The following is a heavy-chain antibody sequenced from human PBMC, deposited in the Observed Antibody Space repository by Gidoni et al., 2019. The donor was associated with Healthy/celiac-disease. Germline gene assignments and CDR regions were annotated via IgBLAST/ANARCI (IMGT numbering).Heavy chain of an antibody. V-gene: IGHV3-7*03. CDR1: GSTFSSYW. Sequence: EVQLVESGGGLVQPGGSLRLSCAASGSTFSSYWMSWVRQAPGKGLEWVANIKQDGSEKYYVDSVKGRFTISRDNAKNSLYLQMNSLRAEDTAVYYCARDFQKQWLVLRYWYFDLWGRGTLVTVSS. CDR3: ARDFQKQWLVLRYWYFDL. CDR2: IKQDGSEK. D-gene: IGHD6-19*01. J-gene: IGHJ2*01.